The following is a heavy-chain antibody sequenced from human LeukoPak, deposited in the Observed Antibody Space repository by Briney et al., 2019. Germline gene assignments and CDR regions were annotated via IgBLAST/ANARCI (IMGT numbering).Heavy chain of an antibody. CDR2: ISSDGSNK. CDR1: GFTFNSYG. D-gene: IGHD6-6*01. CDR3: ARDRGSTSGVLDY. J-gene: IGHJ4*02. Sequence: PGRSLRLSCAASGFTFNSYGIHWVRQAPGKGLEWVAIISSDGSNKLYGDSVKGRFTISTDNSKNTLYLQMNSLRAEDTAVYFCARDRGSTSGVLDYWGQGTLATVSS. V-gene: IGHV3-30*03.